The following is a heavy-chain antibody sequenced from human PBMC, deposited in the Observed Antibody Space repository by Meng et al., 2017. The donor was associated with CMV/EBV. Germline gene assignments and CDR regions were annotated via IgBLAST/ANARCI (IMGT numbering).Heavy chain of an antibody. CDR3: ARAEQWRNYYGMDV. V-gene: IGHV4-4*07. Sequence: QVQLQESGPGRVKPSETLSLTCTVSVGSISSYYWSWIRQPAGKGLEWIGRIYTSGSTNYNPSLKSRVTMSVDTSKNQLSLKLSSVTAADTAVYYCARAEQWRNYYGMDVWGQGTTVTVSS. CDR1: VGSISSYY. J-gene: IGHJ6*02. D-gene: IGHD6-19*01. CDR2: IYTSGST.